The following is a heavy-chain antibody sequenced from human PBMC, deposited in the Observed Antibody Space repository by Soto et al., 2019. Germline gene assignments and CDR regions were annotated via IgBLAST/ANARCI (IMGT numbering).Heavy chain of an antibody. Sequence: ASVKVSCKASGYTFTSYGISWVRQAPGQGLEWMGWISAYNGNTNYAQKLQGRVTMTTDTSTSTAYMELRSLRSDDTAVYYCARHSDDGIAAAGTIGYWGRGTLVTVSS. V-gene: IGHV1-18*01. CDR1: GYTFTSYG. CDR2: ISAYNGNT. J-gene: IGHJ4*02. CDR3: ARHSDDGIAAAGTIGY. D-gene: IGHD6-13*01.